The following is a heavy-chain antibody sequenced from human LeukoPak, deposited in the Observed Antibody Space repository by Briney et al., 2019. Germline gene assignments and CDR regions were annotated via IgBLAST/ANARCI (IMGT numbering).Heavy chain of an antibody. V-gene: IGHV4-34*01. Sequence: PSETLSLTCAVYGGSFSGYYWSWIRQPPGKGLEWIGEINHSGSTNYNPSLKSRVTISVDTSKNQFSLKLSSVTAADTAVYYCARGRGWFGELRKRWFDPRGQGTLVTVSS. D-gene: IGHD3-10*01. CDR2: INHSGST. CDR3: ARGRGWFGELRKRWFDP. J-gene: IGHJ5*02. CDR1: GGSFSGYY.